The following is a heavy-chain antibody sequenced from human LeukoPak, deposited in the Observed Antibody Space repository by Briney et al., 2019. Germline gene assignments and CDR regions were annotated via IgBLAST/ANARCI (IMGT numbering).Heavy chain of an antibody. D-gene: IGHD2-2*01. CDR2: IYYSGST. J-gene: IGHJ4*02. CDR3: ARGYCSSTSCYLTPFDY. V-gene: IGHV4-31*03. CDR1: GGSISSGGYY. Sequence: SKTLSLTCTVSGGSISSGGYYWSWIRQHPGKGLEWIGYIYYSGSTYYNPSLKSRVTISVDTSKNQFSLKLSSVTAADTAVYYCARGYCSSTSCYLTPFDYWGQGTLVTVSS.